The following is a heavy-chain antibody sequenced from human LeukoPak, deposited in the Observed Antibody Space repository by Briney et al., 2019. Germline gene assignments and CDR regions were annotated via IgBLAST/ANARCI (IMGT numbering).Heavy chain of an antibody. V-gene: IGHV4-34*01. CDR3: ARGRGGNYAGSLDS. CDR2: INHSGAT. CDR1: GGSFSGYS. Sequence: SETLSLTCAVYGGSFSGYSWSWVRQLPGEGLEWIGEINHSGATNYNPSLKSRVTISVDTSKNQFSLKLRSVTAADTAVYYCARGRGGNYAGSLDSWGQGTLVTVSS. D-gene: IGHD4-23*01. J-gene: IGHJ4*02.